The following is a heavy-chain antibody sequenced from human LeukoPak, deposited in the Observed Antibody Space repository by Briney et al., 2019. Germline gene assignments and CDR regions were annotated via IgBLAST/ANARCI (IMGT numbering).Heavy chain of an antibody. Sequence: GGSLRLSCAASGFTFSSHGMNWVRQAPGKGLEWVSGISPSGGITYYADSVKGRFTISRDNSKNTLYLLMNSLRAEDTAVYYCAKTDGYSYGYAANYWGQGTLVTVSS. J-gene: IGHJ4*02. CDR3: AKTDGYSYGYAANY. D-gene: IGHD5-18*01. CDR1: GFTFSSHG. V-gene: IGHV3-23*01. CDR2: ISPSGGIT.